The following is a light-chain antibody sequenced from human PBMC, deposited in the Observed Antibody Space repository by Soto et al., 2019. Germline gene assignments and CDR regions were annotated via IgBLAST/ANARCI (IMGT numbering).Light chain of an antibody. J-gene: IGKJ2*01. V-gene: IGKV3-20*01. CDR3: QQYGSSPPYT. Sequence: EIVLTQSPGTLSLYPGERATLSCRASQNVSSSYLAWYQQKPGQAPSLLIYGASSRATGIPDRFSGSGSGTDFTLTISRLEAEDFAVYYCQQYGSSPPYTFGQGTKLEIK. CDR2: GAS. CDR1: QNVSSSY.